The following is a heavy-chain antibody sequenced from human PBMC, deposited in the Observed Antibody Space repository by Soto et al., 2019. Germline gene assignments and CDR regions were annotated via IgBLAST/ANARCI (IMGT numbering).Heavy chain of an antibody. CDR3: ARDYLRYCSGGSCYSDYYYYYGMDV. CDR2: INPSGGST. CDR1: GYTFTSYY. D-gene: IGHD2-15*01. Sequence: GASVKVSCKASGYTFTSYYMHWVRQAPGQGLERMGIINPSGGSTSYAQKFQGRVTMTRDTSTSTVYMELSSLRSEDTAVYYCARDYLRYCSGGSCYSDYYYYYGMDVWGQGTTVTVSS. V-gene: IGHV1-46*01. J-gene: IGHJ6*02.